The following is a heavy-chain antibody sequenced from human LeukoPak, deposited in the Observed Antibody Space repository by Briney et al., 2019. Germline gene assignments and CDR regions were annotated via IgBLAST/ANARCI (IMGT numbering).Heavy chain of an antibody. CDR1: SGSISSYY. V-gene: IGHV4-59*01. CDR3: AREGPNWFDP. CDR2: IYYSGST. J-gene: IGHJ5*02. Sequence: SETLSLTCTVSSGSISSYYWSWIRQPPGKGLEWIGYIYYSGSTNYNPSLKSRVTISVDTSKNQFSLKLSSVTAADTAVYYCAREGPNWFDPWGQGTLVTVSS.